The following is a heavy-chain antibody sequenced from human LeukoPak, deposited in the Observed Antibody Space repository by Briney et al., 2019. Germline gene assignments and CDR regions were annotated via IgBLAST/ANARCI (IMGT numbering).Heavy chain of an antibody. CDR3: ARDCPTYYDILTGYYRSLNDAFDI. CDR1: GFTFSSYE. J-gene: IGHJ3*02. CDR2: ISSSGSTI. V-gene: IGHV3-48*03. D-gene: IGHD3-9*01. Sequence: PGGSLRLSCAASGFTFSSYEMNWVRQAPGKGLEWVSYISSSGSTIYYADSVRGRFTISRDNAKNSLYLQMNSLRAEDTAVYYCARDCPTYYDILTGYYRSLNDAFDIWGQGTMVTVSS.